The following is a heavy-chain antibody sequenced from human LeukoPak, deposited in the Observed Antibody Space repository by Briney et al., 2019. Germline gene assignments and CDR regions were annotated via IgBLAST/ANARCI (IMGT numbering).Heavy chain of an antibody. CDR1: GGAISSYY. CDR2: IYISGST. CDR3: ARDDVETPTFDY. Sequence: SETLSLTCTISGGAISSYYWSWIRQPAGKGLEWIGRIYISGSTDYNPSLKSRVTMSLDTSKNEFSLKLRSVTAADTAVYYCARDDVETPTFDYWGQGTLVTVSS. V-gene: IGHV4-4*07. D-gene: IGHD5-18*01. J-gene: IGHJ4*02.